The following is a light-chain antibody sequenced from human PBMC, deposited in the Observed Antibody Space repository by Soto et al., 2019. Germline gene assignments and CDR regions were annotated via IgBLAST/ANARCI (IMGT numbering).Light chain of an antibody. CDR1: QSVTTH. J-gene: IGKJ5*01. CDR2: DAS. V-gene: IGKV3-11*01. CDR3: QQRSDSIT. Sequence: DIVMTQSPDSLAVSLGERATINCKSSQSVTTHLAWFQQRPGQTPRLLIYDASTRAPGIPARFSGRGSGADFTLTISSLEPEDFAVYYCQQRSDSITFGQGTRLEIK.